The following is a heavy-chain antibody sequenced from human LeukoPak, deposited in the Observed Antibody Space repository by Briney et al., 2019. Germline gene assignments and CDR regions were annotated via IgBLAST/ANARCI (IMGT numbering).Heavy chain of an antibody. D-gene: IGHD1-26*01. CDR3: ARHGSQGVATHFDY. CDR1: GGSIRTYY. V-gene: IGHV4-59*08. Sequence: SETLSLTCTVSGGSIRTYYWSWIRQPPGKGLEWIGYTNYSGSTKYNPSLKSRVTILVDTSKNQFSLRLSSVTAADTAVYYCARHGSQGVATHFDYWGQGTLVTVSS. CDR2: TNYSGST. J-gene: IGHJ4*02.